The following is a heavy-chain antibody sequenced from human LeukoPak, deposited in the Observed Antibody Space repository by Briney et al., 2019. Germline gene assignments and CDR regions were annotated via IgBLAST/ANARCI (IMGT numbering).Heavy chain of an antibody. CDR1: DGSNNLHY. J-gene: IGHJ3*02. V-gene: IGHV4-59*11. Sequence: SETLSLACTLPDGSNNLHYWSWIRQPPGKGLEWIGYIYYSGSTNYNPSLKSRVTISVDTSKNQFSLKLTSVTAAETAVYYCATQESDGGSFLDGFDIWGQGTMVTVSS. CDR3: ATQESDGGSFLDGFDI. D-gene: IGHD1-26*01. CDR2: IYYSGST.